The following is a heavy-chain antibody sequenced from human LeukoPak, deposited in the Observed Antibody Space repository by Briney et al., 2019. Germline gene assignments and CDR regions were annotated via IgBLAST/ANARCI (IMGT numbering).Heavy chain of an antibody. D-gene: IGHD3-22*01. J-gene: IGHJ4*02. CDR1: GDSLSGYW. CDR3: TRRRYYDPVGLDF. V-gene: IGHV4-59*12. CDR2: IYYTGST. Sequence: SETLSLTCSVSGDSLSGYWWTWILQPPGKGLEWIGIIYYTGSTDYNPPLQRRVTLSADTSKNQFSLKLTSVTAAGTAVYYCTRRRYYDPVGLDFWGRGTLVTVSS.